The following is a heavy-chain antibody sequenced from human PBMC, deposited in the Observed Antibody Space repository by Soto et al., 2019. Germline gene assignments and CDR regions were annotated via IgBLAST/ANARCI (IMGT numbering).Heavy chain of an antibody. D-gene: IGHD3-3*01. CDR1: GFTFSSYA. V-gene: IGHV3-23*01. CDR2: ISGSGGST. J-gene: IGHJ4*02. CDR3: ANLGQYYDFWSGTDLDFDY. Sequence: EVQLLESGGGLVQPGGSLRLSCAASGFTFSSYAMSWVRQAAGKGLAWVSAISGSGGSTYYADSVKGRFTISRDNSKNTLYLQMNSLRAEDTAVYYCANLGQYYDFWSGTDLDFDYWGQGTLVTLSS.